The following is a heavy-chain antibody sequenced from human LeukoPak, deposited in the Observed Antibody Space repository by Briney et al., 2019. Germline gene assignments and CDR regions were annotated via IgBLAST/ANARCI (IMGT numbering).Heavy chain of an antibody. CDR1: GFTFSSYS. Sequence: GGSLRLSCAASGFTFSSYSMNWVRQAPGKGLGWVSYISSSSSTIYYADSVKGRFTISRDNAKNSLYLQMNSLRDEDTAVYYCARVSSAWIQLWFGDYWGQGTLVTVSS. CDR3: ARVSSAWIQLWFGDY. D-gene: IGHD5-18*01. J-gene: IGHJ4*02. CDR2: ISSSSSTI. V-gene: IGHV3-48*02.